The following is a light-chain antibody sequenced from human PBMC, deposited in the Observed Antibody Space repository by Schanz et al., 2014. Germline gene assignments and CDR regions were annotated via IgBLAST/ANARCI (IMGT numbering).Light chain of an antibody. CDR3: QSYDSSLGGSRV. CDR2: GNS. CDR1: SSNIGAGYD. V-gene: IGLV1-40*01. Sequence: QSVLTQPPSVSGAPGQRVTISCTGSSSNIGAGYDVHWYQQLPGTAPKLLIYGNSNRPSGVPDRFSVSKSGTSASLAITGLQPEDEADYYCQSYDSSLGGSRVFGTGTKLTVL. J-gene: IGLJ1*01.